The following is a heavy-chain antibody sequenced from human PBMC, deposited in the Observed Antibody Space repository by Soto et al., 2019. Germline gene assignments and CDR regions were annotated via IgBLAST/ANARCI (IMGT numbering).Heavy chain of an antibody. CDR3: ARSVYYYDSSGPQDDACDI. CDR1: GGTFSSYA. J-gene: IGHJ3*02. CDR2: IIPIFGTA. V-gene: IGHV1-69*13. D-gene: IGHD3-22*01. Sequence: SVKVSCKASGGTFSSYAIRWVRQAPGPGLEWMGGIIPIFGTANYAQKFQGRVTITADESTSTAYMELSSLRSEDTVVYYCARSVYYYDSSGPQDDACDIWGQGTMVTVSS.